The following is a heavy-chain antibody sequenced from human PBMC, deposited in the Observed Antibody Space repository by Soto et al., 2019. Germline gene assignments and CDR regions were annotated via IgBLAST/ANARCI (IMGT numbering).Heavy chain of an antibody. D-gene: IGHD6-19*01. CDR1: GYTFTTSG. CDR2: ISGYNGHT. CDR3: ARDAGGIAVAPRYFDY. J-gene: IGHJ4*02. V-gene: IGHV1-18*01. Sequence: ASVKVSCTASGYTFTTSGLSWERQALGQGLEGMGWISGYNGHTKYAQKFQGRVTMTTDTSTSTVYMDLRSLRSDDTAVYYCARDAGGIAVAPRYFDYWGQGTLVTVSS.